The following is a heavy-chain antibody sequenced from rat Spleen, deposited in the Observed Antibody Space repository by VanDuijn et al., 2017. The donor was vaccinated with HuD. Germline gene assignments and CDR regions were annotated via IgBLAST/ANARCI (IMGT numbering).Heavy chain of an antibody. Sequence: EVQLVESDGGFVQPGRSMKLSCAASGFTFDDYYMAWVRQAPTKGLEWVTSISPSGVTYYRDSVKGRFTVSRENTERTLYLQMDSLGSEDTATYYCARHGIYNNYGWFAYWGQGTLVTVSS. CDR3: ARHGIYNNYGWFAY. CDR1: GFTFDDYY. D-gene: IGHD1-10*01. V-gene: IGHV5-25*01. J-gene: IGHJ3*01. CDR2: ISPSGVT.